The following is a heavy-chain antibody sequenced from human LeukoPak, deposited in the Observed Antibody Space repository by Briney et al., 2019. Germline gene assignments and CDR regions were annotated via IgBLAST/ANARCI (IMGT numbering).Heavy chain of an antibody. CDR1: GFTFSDYA. J-gene: IGHJ5*02. V-gene: IGHV3-64D*09. D-gene: IGHD3-16*01. CDR2: ISRNGGNT. Sequence: PGGSLRLSCSASGFTFSDYAMHWVRQAPGKGLEYVSAISRNGGNTYYADSVKGRFTISRDSSKSTLYLQMSSLRAEDTAVYHCAKEFSSGRFGGEFDPWGQGTLVTVSS. CDR3: AKEFSSGRFGGEFDP.